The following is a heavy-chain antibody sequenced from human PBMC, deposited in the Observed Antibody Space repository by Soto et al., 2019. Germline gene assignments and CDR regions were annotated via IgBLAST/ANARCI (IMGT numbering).Heavy chain of an antibody. CDR2: IYHTGST. CDR1: GYSITSGYF. Sequence: SETLSLTCAVSGYSITSGYFWGFIRQPPGKGLEWIGNIYHTGSTYYTPSLKSRVTISVDTSKNQFSLRMASVTAADTAVYYCARQPTVTTTRRFFDSWGQGSLVTVSS. D-gene: IGHD4-17*01. CDR3: ARQPTVTTTRRFFDS. V-gene: IGHV4-38-2*01. J-gene: IGHJ4*02.